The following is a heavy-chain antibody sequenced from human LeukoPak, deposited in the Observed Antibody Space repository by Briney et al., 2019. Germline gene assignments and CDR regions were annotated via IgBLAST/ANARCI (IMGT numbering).Heavy chain of an antibody. D-gene: IGHD4-17*01. Sequence: SETLSLTCAVYGESFSGYYWSWIRQPPGKGLEWIGEINHSGSTNYNPSLESRVTISVDTSKNQFSLKLSSVTAADTAVYYCARQDADYGDNFLDYWGQGTLVTVSS. CDR3: ARQDADYGDNFLDY. J-gene: IGHJ4*02. CDR1: GESFSGYY. V-gene: IGHV4-34*01. CDR2: INHSGST.